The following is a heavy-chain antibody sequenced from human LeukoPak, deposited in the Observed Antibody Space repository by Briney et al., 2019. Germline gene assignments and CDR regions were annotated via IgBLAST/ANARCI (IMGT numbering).Heavy chain of an antibody. V-gene: IGHV1-2*02. J-gene: IGHJ6*02. CDR1: GYTFSGYY. D-gene: IGHD6-6*01. CDR3: ARGRLVGYYYGMDV. Sequence: GASVKVSCKASGYTFSGYYMHWVRQAPGQGPEWMGWINPNSGGTNFAQKFRDRVTLTRDTSISTAYMELSRLRSDDTAVYYCARGRLVGYYYGMDVWGQGTTVTVSS. CDR2: INPNSGGT.